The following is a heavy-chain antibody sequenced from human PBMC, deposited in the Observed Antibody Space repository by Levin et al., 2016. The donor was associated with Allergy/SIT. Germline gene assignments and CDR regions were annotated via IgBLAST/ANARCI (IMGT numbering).Heavy chain of an antibody. CDR3: AKDPVGATVSTSE. CDR2: ISGSGGST. Sequence: WIRQPPGKGLEWVSAISGSGGSTYYADSVKGRFTISRDNSKNTLYLQMNSLRAEDTAVYYCAKDPVGATVSTSEWGQGTLVTVSS. J-gene: IGHJ4*02. V-gene: IGHV3-23*01. D-gene: IGHD1-26*01.